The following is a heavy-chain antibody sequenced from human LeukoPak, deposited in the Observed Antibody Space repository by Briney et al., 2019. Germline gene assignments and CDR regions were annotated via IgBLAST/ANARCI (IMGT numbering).Heavy chain of an antibody. V-gene: IGHV1-18*01. D-gene: IGHD2-2*01. CDR2: ISAYNGNT. CDR3: ARDPCSSTSCYAFFDY. J-gene: IGHJ4*02. Sequence: ASVKVSCKASGYTFTSYGISWVRQAPGRGLEWMGWISAYNGNTNYAQKLQGRVTMTTDTSTSTAYMELRSLRSDDTAVYYCARDPCSSTSCYAFFDYWGQGTLVTVSS. CDR1: GYTFTSYG.